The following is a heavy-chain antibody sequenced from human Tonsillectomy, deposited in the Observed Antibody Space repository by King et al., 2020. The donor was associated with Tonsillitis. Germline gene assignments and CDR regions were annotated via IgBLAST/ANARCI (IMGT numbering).Heavy chain of an antibody. V-gene: IGHV3-48*01. CDR3: ARGYDDYFDY. J-gene: IGHJ4*02. CDR1: GFTFSNYI. CDR2: ISSTGNTI. Sequence: VQLVQSGGGLVQPGGSQRLSCAASGFTFSNYIMTWVRQAPGKGLEWVSDISSTGNTIYSADSVKGRFTTSRDNAKNSLYLQMNSLRAEDTAVYYCARGYDDYFDYWGQGTLVTVSS. D-gene: IGHD5-12*01.